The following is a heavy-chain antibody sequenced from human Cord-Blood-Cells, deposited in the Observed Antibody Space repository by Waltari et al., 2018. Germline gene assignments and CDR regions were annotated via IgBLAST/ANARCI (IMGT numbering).Heavy chain of an antibody. CDR2: ISYDGSNK. Sequence: VRRVESGGAGVQPGRSLRLPCAASGFTFSSNAMHCAPQAPGKGLEWVAVISYDGSNKYYADSVKGRFTISRDNSKNTLYLQMNSLRAEDTAVYYCARSYDSSGYYFDYWGQGTLVTVSS. CDR1: GFTFSSNA. J-gene: IGHJ4*02. D-gene: IGHD3-22*01. CDR3: ARSYDSSGYYFDY. V-gene: IGHV3-30-3*01.